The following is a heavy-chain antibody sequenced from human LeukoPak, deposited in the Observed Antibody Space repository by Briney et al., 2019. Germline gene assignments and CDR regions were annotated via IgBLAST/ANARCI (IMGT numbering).Heavy chain of an antibody. Sequence: SETLSLTCTGSGGSISSYYWSWIRQPPGKGLEWIGYIYYSGNTNYNPSLKSRVTISVDTSKNQFSLKLSSVTAADTAVYYCARGPHCGGDCYPFDYWGQGTLVTVSS. D-gene: IGHD2-21*02. CDR2: IYYSGNT. J-gene: IGHJ4*02. CDR1: GGSISSYY. CDR3: ARGPHCGGDCYPFDY. V-gene: IGHV4-59*01.